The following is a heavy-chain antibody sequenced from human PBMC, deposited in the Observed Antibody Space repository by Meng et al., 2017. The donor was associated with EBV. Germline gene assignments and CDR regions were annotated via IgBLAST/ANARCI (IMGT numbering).Heavy chain of an antibody. V-gene: IGHV2-5*02. CDR2: IYWDDAK. CDR1: GFSLTPSGVG. Sequence: QITFKESGPTLVHTTPPLLLTCTFSGFSLTPSGVGVGWIRQPPGKALEWLAVIYWDDAKRYSPSLKNRLTITKDTSKNQVVLTMTNMDPVDTATYFCAHSKYYSDSGGYWDYFDDWGQGTLVTVSS. J-gene: IGHJ4*02. CDR3: AHSKYYSDSGGYWDYFDD. D-gene: IGHD3-10*01.